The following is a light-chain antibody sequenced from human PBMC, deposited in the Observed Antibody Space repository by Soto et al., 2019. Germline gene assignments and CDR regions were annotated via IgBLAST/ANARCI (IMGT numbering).Light chain of an antibody. J-gene: IGKJ1*01. V-gene: IGKV3-20*01. CDR3: QQYASSPPT. CDR2: GAS. CDR1: QSVSTNY. Sequence: EIVLTQSPGTLSLSPGERATLSCRASQSVSTNYLAWYQRKPGQAPRLLIYGASSRATHIPARFSGSGSGKYFTLTITRLRPEDFAVYYSQQYASSPPTFGQGTKVEIK.